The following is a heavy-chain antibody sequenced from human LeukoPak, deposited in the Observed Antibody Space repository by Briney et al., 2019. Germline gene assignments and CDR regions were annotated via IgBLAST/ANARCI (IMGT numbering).Heavy chain of an antibody. CDR2: IYHSGST. Sequence: SETLSLTCTVSGYSISSGYYWGWIRQPPGKGLEWIGSIYHSGSTYYNPSLKSRVTISVDTSKNQFSLKLSSVTAADTAVYYCARDSGEVPFDYWGQGTLVTVSS. CDR1: GYSISSGYY. V-gene: IGHV4-38-2*02. D-gene: IGHD7-27*01. CDR3: ARDSGEVPFDY. J-gene: IGHJ4*02.